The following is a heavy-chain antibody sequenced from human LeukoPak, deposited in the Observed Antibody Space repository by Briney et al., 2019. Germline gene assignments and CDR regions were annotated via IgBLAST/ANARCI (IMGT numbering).Heavy chain of an antibody. CDR1: GFTFSSYS. V-gene: IGHV3-21*01. CDR3: ARGVAVAGIVVAYYFDY. J-gene: IGHJ4*02. D-gene: IGHD6-19*01. Sequence: GGSLRLSCAASGFTFSSYSMNWVRQAPGKGLEWVSSISSSSSYIYYADSVKGRFTISRDNAKNSLYLQMNSLRSEDTAVYYCARGVAVAGIVVAYYFDYWGQGTLVTVSS. CDR2: ISSSSSYI.